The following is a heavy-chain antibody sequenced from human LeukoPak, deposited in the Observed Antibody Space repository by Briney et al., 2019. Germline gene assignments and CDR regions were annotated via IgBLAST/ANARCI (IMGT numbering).Heavy chain of an antibody. CDR2: IYYSGST. J-gene: IGHJ4*02. CDR1: GGSISSGGHS. CDR3: ARVLDSSGVIDY. Sequence: PSETPSLTCTVSGGSISSGGHSWSWIRQPPGKGLEWIGYIYYSGSTNYNPSLKSRVTISVDTSKNQFSLKLSSVTAADTAVYYCARVLDSSGVIDYWGQGTLVTVSS. D-gene: IGHD3-22*01. V-gene: IGHV4-61*08.